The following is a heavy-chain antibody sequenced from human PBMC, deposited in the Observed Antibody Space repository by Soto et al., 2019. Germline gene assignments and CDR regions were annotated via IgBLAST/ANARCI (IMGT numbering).Heavy chain of an antibody. V-gene: IGHV3-13*01. CDR2: IGTAGDT. J-gene: IGHJ6*02. CDR3: ARESVAAAGYYYYGMDV. CDR1: GFTFSSYD. Sequence: GGSLRLSCAASGFTFSSYDMHWVRQATGKGLEWVSAIGTAGDTYYPGSVKGRFTISRENAKNSLYLQMNSLRAEDTAVYYCARESVAAAGYYYYGMDVWGQGTTVTVSS. D-gene: IGHD6-13*01.